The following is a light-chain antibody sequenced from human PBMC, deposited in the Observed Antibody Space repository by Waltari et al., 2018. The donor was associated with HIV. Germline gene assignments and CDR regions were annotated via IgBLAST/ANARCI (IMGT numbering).Light chain of an antibody. Sequence: QSALTQPPSASGSPGQPVTIACTGTSSDVGGYNYVSWDQQYPGKAPKRMIYEVTKRPSGVPDRFAGYKSGNTASLTVSGLQAEDEADYYCSSYAGSNNYVVFGGGTRLTVL. CDR1: SSDVGGYNY. CDR3: SSYAGSNNYVV. V-gene: IGLV2-8*01. CDR2: EVT. J-gene: IGLJ2*01.